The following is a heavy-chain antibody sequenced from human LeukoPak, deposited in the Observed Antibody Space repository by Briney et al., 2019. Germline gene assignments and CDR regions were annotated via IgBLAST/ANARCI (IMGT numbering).Heavy chain of an antibody. CDR3: ARWNRFPMVYGGYFDY. J-gene: IGHJ4*02. CDR1: GFTFSNYS. CDR2: ISSGSITI. D-gene: IGHD4-23*01. Sequence: GGSLRLSCAASGFTFSNYSMNWVRQAPGKGLECISYISSGSITIYYADSVKGRFTISRDNAKNSLYLQMNSLRAEDTAVYYCARWNRFPMVYGGYFDYWGQGILVTVSS. V-gene: IGHV3-48*01.